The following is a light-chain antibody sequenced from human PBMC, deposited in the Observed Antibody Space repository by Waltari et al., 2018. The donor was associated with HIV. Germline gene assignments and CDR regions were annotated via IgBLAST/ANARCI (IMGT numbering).Light chain of an antibody. CDR2: SAS. Sequence: DIPMTHTPSSLCASVGHRVTLTCRASESVSSSLAWYQQKPGKAPHLLIYSASTFESGVPSRFSGSGSGTEFTLTISSLQPDDFAAYYCQQYISYPYTFGGGTKVGIK. V-gene: IGKV1-5*03. J-gene: IGKJ4*01. CDR3: QQYISYPYT. CDR1: ESVSSS.